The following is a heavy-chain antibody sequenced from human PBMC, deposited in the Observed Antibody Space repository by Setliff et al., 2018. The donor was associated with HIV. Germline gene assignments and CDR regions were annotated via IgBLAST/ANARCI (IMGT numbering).Heavy chain of an antibody. D-gene: IGHD2-15*01. V-gene: IGHV4-59*01. CDR2: IYYSGST. CDR3: ARNPCSGGSCPDAFDI. CDR1: GGSISSYY. J-gene: IGHJ3*02. Sequence: SETLSLTCTVSGGSISSYYWSWIRQPPGEGLEWIGYIYYSGSTNYNPSLKSRVAISVDTSKNQFSLKLSSVTAADTAVYYCARNPCSGGSCPDAFDIWGQGTMVTVSS.